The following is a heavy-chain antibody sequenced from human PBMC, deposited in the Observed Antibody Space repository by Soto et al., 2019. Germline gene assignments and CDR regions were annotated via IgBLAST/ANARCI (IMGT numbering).Heavy chain of an antibody. J-gene: IGHJ5*02. CDR2: IYYSGST. CDR3: AREEGGYCMSTSCYPRWFDP. CDR1: GGSISSGGYY. D-gene: IGHD2-2*01. V-gene: IGHV4-31*03. Sequence: QVQLQESGPGLVKPSQTLSLTCTVSGGSISSGGYYWSWIRQHPGKGLEWIGYIYYSGSTYYNPSLKRRVTISVDTSKNQFSLKLSSVTAADTAVYYCAREEGGYCMSTSCYPRWFDPWGQGTLVTVSS.